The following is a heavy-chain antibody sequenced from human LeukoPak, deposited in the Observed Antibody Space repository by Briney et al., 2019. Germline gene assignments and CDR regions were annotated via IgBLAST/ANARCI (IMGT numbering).Heavy chain of an antibody. V-gene: IGHV1-18*01. D-gene: IGHD3-10*01. Sequence: ASVKVSCKASGYTFTGYYMHWVRQAPGQGLEWMGWISAYNGNTNYAQKLQGRVTMTTDTSTSTAYMELRSLRSDDTAVYYCARDVRRFGEFYPPFDYWGQGTLVTVSS. CDR3: ARDVRRFGEFYPPFDY. CDR2: ISAYNGNT. J-gene: IGHJ4*02. CDR1: GYTFTGYY.